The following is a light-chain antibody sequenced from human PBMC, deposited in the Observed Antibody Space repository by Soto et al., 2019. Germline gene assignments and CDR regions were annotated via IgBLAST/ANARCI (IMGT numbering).Light chain of an antibody. CDR1: SSDVGAYDY. V-gene: IGLV2-8*01. J-gene: IGLJ2*01. Sequence: HSALTQPPSASGSPGQSGTISRTGTSSDVGAYDYVSWYQQHPGKAPKLMIYEVSQRPSGVPDRFSGSKSGNTASLTISGLQAEDEGDYYCSSFAGINNLLFGGGTKVTVL. CDR2: EVS. CDR3: SSFAGINNLL.